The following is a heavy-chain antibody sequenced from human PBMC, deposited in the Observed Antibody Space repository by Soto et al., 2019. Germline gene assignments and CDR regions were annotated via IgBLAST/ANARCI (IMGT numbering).Heavy chain of an antibody. CDR2: ISYDGSNK. J-gene: IGHJ4*02. D-gene: IGHD3-22*01. Sequence: QVQLVESGGGVVQPGRSLRLSCAASGFTFSSYGMHWVRQAPGKGLEWVAVISYDGSNKYYADSVKGRFTISRDNSKNTLYLQMNSLRAEDTAVYYCVKSIYYDSSGYWAFDYWGQGTLVTVSS. V-gene: IGHV3-30*18. CDR1: GFTFSSYG. CDR3: VKSIYYDSSGYWAFDY.